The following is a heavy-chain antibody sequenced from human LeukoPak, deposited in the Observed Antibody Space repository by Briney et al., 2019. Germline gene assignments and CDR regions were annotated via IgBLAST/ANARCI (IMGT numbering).Heavy chain of an antibody. CDR3: ARSGLIRFDY. CDR2: FSGSGGST. J-gene: IGHJ4*02. Sequence: PGGSLRLSCAASGFTFSNYAISWVRQAPGKGLEWVSSFSGSGGSTYYAYSVKGRVTISRDNSKNTLYLPMNSLRAEDTAVYYCARSGLIRFDYWGQGTLVTVSS. CDR1: GFTFSNYA. V-gene: IGHV3-23*01. D-gene: IGHD2-15*01.